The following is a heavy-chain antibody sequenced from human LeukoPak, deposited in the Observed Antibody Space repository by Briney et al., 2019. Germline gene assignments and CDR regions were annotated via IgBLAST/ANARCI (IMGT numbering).Heavy chain of an antibody. CDR1: GGSLSSNY. J-gene: IGHJ3*01. V-gene: IGHV4-4*07. CDR2: IHSSGST. Sequence: PSETLSLTCAVSGGSLSSNYWNWIRQAAGRGLEWIGRIHSSGSTNYNPSLKSRVTMPVDTSKNQFSLNLSSVTAADTAVYYCARANAFDLWGQGTMVTVSS. CDR3: ARANAFDL.